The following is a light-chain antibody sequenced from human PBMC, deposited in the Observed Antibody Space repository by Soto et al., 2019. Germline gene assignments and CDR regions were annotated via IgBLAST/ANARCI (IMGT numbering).Light chain of an antibody. CDR1: QSISSW. Sequence: DIQMTQSPSTLSASVGDRVTITCRASQSISSWLAWYQQKPGKAPKLLIYKASSSESGVPSRLSGSGSGTEFTLTIRSLQPDDSATYYCQQYNSYWTFGQGTKVDIK. V-gene: IGKV1-5*03. J-gene: IGKJ1*01. CDR2: KAS. CDR3: QQYNSYWT.